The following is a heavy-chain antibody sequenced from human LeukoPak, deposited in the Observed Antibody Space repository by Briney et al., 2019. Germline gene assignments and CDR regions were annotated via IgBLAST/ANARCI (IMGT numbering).Heavy chain of an antibody. J-gene: IGHJ1*01. V-gene: IGHV3-23*01. D-gene: IGHD6-13*01. CDR3: AKDQSWYSSSWYEYFQH. CDR2: ISGSGGST. CDR1: GFTFSSYA. Sequence: GGSLRLSCAASGFTFSSYAMSWVRQAPGKGLEWVSAISGSGGSTYYADSVKGRFTISRGNSKNTLYLQMNSLRAEDTAVYYCAKDQSWYSSSWYEYFQHWGQGTLVTVSS.